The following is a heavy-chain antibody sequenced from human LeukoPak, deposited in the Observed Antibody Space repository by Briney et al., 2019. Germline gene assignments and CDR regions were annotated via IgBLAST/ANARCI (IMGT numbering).Heavy chain of an antibody. CDR2: IRSDGSNK. D-gene: IGHD3-10*01. CDR1: GFTFSSYD. Sequence: GGSLRLSCAASGFTFSSYDIHWVRQAPGKGLEWVAFIRSDGSNKYYADSVKGRFTISRDNSKNTLYLQQNSLRAEDTAGYYCAKKDGGRGEGTFDYWGEGTLVTVSS. V-gene: IGHV3-30*02. J-gene: IGHJ4*02. CDR3: AKKDGGRGEGTFDY.